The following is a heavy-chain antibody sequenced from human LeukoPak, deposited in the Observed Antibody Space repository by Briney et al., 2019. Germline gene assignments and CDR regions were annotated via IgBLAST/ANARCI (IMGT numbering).Heavy chain of an antibody. D-gene: IGHD1-26*01. Sequence: SETLSLTCTVSGGSISSSSYYWGWIRQPPGKGLEWIGSIYYSGSTYYNPSLKSRVNISVDTSKNQFSLKLSSVTAADTAVYYCARVVGATTSEYYYYYMDVWGKGTTVTISS. CDR3: ARVVGATTSEYYYYYMDV. CDR1: GGSISSSSYY. V-gene: IGHV4-39*07. J-gene: IGHJ6*03. CDR2: IYYSGST.